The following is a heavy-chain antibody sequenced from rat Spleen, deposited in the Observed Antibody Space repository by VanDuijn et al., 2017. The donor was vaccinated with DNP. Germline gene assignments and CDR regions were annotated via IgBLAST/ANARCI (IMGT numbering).Heavy chain of an antibody. V-gene: IGHV10-4*01. CDR3: TRGPPFDY. CDR1: GFDFNSYT. CDR2: ITFKTHNYAT. D-gene: IGHD3-1*01. J-gene: IGHJ2*01. Sequence: EVQLVESGGGLVQPGNSLKLSCAASGFDFNSYTMTWVRQAPGKGLDWIGSITFKTHNYATLYSDSVKDRFTISRHDSQAMVYLQMNNLKPEDTASYYCTRGPPFDYWGQGVMVTVSS.